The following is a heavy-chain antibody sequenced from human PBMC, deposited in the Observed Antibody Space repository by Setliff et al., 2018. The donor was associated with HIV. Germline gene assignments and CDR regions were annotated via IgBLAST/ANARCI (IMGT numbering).Heavy chain of an antibody. CDR3: ARARGIITTFDY. CDR2: TIPIFKTE. D-gene: IGHD3-22*01. V-gene: IGHV1-69*13. Sequence: GASVKVSCKASGGTFSNYAVSWVRQAPGQGLEWMGGTIPIFKTENNAQKFRGRLTVTADESTSTAYMELSSLKSEDTAVYYCARARGIITTFDYWGQGTLVTVSS. J-gene: IGHJ4*02. CDR1: GGTFSNYA.